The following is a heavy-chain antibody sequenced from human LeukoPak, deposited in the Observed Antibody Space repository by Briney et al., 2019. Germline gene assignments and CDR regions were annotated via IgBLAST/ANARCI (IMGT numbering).Heavy chain of an antibody. CDR1: GYTFTSYG. Sequence: ASVKVSCKASGYTFTSYGISWVRQAPGQGLEWVGWISAYNGNTNYAQKLQGRVTMTTDTATSTAYMELRSLRSDDTAVYYCAREPPLDCSGGSCTPGDWFDPWGQGTLVTVSS. CDR2: ISAYNGNT. CDR3: AREPPLDCSGGSCTPGDWFDP. V-gene: IGHV1-18*01. J-gene: IGHJ5*02. D-gene: IGHD2-15*01.